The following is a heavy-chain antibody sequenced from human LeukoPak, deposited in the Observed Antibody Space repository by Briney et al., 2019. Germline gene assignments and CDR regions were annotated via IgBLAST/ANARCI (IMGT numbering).Heavy chain of an antibody. J-gene: IGHJ6*03. CDR1: GGSISSGSYY. V-gene: IGHV4-39*07. D-gene: IGHD3-16*01. CDR2: IYHSGST. CDR3: ARLWGPKFYMDV. Sequence: PSETLSLTCTVSGGSISSGSYYWSWIRQPAGNGLEWIGSIYHSGSTYYNPSLKSRVTISVDTSKNQFSLKLSSVTAADTAVYYCARLWGPKFYMDVWGKGTTVTVSS.